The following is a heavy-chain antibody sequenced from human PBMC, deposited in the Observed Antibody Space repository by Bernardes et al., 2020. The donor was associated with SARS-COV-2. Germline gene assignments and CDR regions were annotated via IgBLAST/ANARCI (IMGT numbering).Heavy chain of an antibody. CDR1: GYTFTSYG. CDR3: ARDLGRGRIAVAAVDY. Sequence: ASVKVSCKASGYTFTSYGISWVRQAPGQGLEWMGWISAYNGNTNYAQKLQGRVTMTTDTSTSTAYMELRSLRSDDTAVYYCARDLGRGRIAVAAVDYWGQGTLVTVSS. D-gene: IGHD6-19*01. CDR2: ISAYNGNT. V-gene: IGHV1-18*04. J-gene: IGHJ4*02.